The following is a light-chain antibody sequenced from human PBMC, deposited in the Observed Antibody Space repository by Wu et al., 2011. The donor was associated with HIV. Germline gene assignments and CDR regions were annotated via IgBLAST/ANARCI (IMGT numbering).Light chain of an antibody. J-gene: IGKJ1*01. CDR3: LQSGSSPLT. V-gene: IGKV3-11*01. CDR2: DAS. CDR1: QSVSSY. Sequence: EIVLTQSPVTLSLSPGERATLSCRASQSVSSYLAWYQQKPGQAPRLLIYDASNRATGIPARFSGSGSGTDFTLTISSLEPEDFAVYYCLQSGSSPLTFGRGTRVEIK.